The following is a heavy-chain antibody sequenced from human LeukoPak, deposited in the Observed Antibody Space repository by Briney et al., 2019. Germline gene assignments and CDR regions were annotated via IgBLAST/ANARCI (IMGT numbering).Heavy chain of an antibody. CDR3: ARSRYSGYDYRYYYYYMDV. V-gene: IGHV1-69*01. D-gene: IGHD5-12*01. Sequence: GSSVKVSCKXSGGTFSSYAISWVRQAPGQGLEWMGGIIPIFGTANYAQKFQGRVTITADESTSTAYMELSSLRSEDTAVYYCARSRYSGYDYRYYYYYMDVWGKGTTVTVSS. CDR2: IIPIFGTA. J-gene: IGHJ6*03. CDR1: GGTFSSYA.